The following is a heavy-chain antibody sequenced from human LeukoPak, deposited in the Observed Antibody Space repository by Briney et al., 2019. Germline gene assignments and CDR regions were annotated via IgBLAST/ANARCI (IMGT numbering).Heavy chain of an antibody. CDR1: GFTFSSYS. D-gene: IGHD3-3*01. CDR2: ISSSSSYI. Sequence: GGSLRLSCAASGFTFSSYSMNWVRQAPGKGLEWVSSISSSSSYIYYADSVKGRFTISRDNAKNSLYLQMNSLRAEDTAVYYCARERGYDFWSGSFDYWGQGTLVTVSS. J-gene: IGHJ4*02. V-gene: IGHV3-21*01. CDR3: ARERGYDFWSGSFDY.